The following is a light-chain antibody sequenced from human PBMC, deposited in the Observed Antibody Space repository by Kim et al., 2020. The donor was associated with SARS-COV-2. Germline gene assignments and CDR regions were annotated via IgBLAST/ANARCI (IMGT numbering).Light chain of an antibody. CDR1: QSLIPRSNGKNY. J-gene: IGKJ4*01. CDR2: RAA. V-gene: IGKV4-1*01. Sequence: TTLHCKSSQSLIPRSNGKNYLAGYQQKTGQPPRLRSYRAATLESGAPDRFSGSGCGTDFNLTISSRQAEDVAVYYCQQYYTLPLTFGGGTKVDI. CDR3: QQYYTLPLT.